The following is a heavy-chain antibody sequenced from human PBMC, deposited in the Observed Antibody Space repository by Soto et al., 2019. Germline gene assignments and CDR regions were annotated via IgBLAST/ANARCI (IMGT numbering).Heavy chain of an antibody. J-gene: IGHJ6*02. V-gene: IGHV1-69*13. CDR3: ARGLTYYEFWSGPSFHGRDG. CDR2: IIPIFRTT. Sequence: SVKVSCKASGGTFSSYAISWVRQAPGQGLEWMGGIIPIFRTTNYAQKFQGWVTITADASTSTAYMELSSLRSDDTAVYYCARGLTYYEFWSGPSFHGRDGCGQGTTGTAS. D-gene: IGHD3-3*01. CDR1: GGTFSSYA.